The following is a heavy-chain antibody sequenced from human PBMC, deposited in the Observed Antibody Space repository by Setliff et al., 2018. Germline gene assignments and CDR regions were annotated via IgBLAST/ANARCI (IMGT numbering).Heavy chain of an antibody. Sequence: ASVKVSCKTSGYTFTTYAINWVRQAPGQGLEWMGWINTNTGNPTYAQDLTGRFVFSLDTSVSTAYLQISSLKAEDTAVYYCARDLGYCSTTSCHGDWFDPWGQGTLVTVS. CDR2: INTNTGNP. D-gene: IGHD2-2*01. J-gene: IGHJ5*02. V-gene: IGHV7-4-1*02. CDR3: ARDLGYCSTTSCHGDWFDP. CDR1: GYTFTTYA.